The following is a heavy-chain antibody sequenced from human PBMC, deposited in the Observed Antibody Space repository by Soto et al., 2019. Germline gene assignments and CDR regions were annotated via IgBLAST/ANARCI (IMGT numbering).Heavy chain of an antibody. CDR1: GFTFSSYG. J-gene: IGHJ4*02. Sequence: GGSLRLSCAASGFTFSSYGMHWVRQAPGKGLEWVAVIWYDGSNKYYADSVKGRFTISRDNSKNTLYLQMNSLRAEDTAVYYCARDGPIVVAPFDYWGQGTLVTVSS. D-gene: IGHD3-22*01. CDR2: IWYDGSNK. CDR3: ARDGPIVVAPFDY. V-gene: IGHV3-33*01.